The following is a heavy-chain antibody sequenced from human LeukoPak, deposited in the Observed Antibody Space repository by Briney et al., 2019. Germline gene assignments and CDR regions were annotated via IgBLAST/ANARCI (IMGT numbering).Heavy chain of an antibody. J-gene: IGHJ4*02. CDR1: GYTFTSYG. Sequence: ASVEVSCKASGYTFTSYGISWVRQAPGQGLEWMGWISAYNGNTNYAQKLQGRVTMTTDTSTSTAYMELRSLRSDDTAVYYCARALPLYSGSSNFDYWGQGTLVTVSS. V-gene: IGHV1-18*01. CDR2: ISAYNGNT. D-gene: IGHD1-26*01. CDR3: ARALPLYSGSSNFDY.